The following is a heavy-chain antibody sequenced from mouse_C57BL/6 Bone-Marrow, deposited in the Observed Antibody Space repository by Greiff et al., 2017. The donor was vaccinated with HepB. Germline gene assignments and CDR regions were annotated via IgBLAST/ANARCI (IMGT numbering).Heavy chain of an antibody. Sequence: DVKLQESGPELVKPGASVKISCKASGYSFTGYYMNWVKQSPEKSLEWIGEINPSTGGTTYNQKFKAKATLTVDKSSSTAYMPRKSLTSEVSAVYYCASSRGYYYGSSYGFDVWGTGTTVTVSS. V-gene: IGHV1-42*01. CDR1: GYSFTGYY. J-gene: IGHJ1*03. CDR3: ASSRGYYYGSSYGFDV. D-gene: IGHD1-1*01. CDR2: INPSTGGT.